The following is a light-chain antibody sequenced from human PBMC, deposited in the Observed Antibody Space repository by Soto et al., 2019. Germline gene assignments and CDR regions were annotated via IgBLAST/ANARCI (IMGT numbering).Light chain of an antibody. CDR1: QSVNSD. V-gene: IGKV3-11*01. J-gene: IGKJ1*01. Sequence: EIVLTQSPATLSLSPGERATLSCRASQSVNSDLAWYQQKPGQAPRLLIYDASNRATDIPDRFSGSGSGTDFTLTISRLEPEDFAVYYCQQYDSSLTFGQGTKVDIK. CDR2: DAS. CDR3: QQYDSSLT.